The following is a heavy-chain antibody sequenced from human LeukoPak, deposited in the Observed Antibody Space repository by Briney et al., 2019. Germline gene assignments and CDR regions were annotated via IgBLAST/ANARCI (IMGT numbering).Heavy chain of an antibody. CDR3: ARDLGYGDYLGY. D-gene: IGHD4-17*01. Sequence: PSETLSLTCTVSGGSISSYYWSWIRQPPGKGLEWIGYIYYSGGTNYNPSLKSRVTISVDTSKNQFSLKLSSVTAADTAVYYCARDLGYGDYLGYWGQGTLVTVSS. V-gene: IGHV4-59*01. J-gene: IGHJ4*02. CDR1: GGSISSYY. CDR2: IYYSGGT.